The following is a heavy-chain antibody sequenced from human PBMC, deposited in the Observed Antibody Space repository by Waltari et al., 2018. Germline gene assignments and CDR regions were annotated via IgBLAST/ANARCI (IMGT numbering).Heavy chain of an antibody. D-gene: IGHD6-13*01. J-gene: IGHJ3*02. Sequence: EVKLVASGGGVVQRGGALSLSCGGTVFTLRGLWRGWVRQATGKGLDWLSNMNRDGSETYYVYSVKGRFTISRDNAKNSLYLEMNTLRVEDTAIYYCARLSSSWNEKGAFDIWGQGTMVTVSS. CDR3: ARLSSSWNEKGAFDI. CDR1: VFTLRGLW. CDR2: MNRDGSET. V-gene: IGHV3-7*01.